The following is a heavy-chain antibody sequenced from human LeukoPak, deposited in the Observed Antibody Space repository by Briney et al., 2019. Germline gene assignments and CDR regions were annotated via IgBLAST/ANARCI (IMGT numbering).Heavy chain of an antibody. V-gene: IGHV4-38-2*02. Sequence: SETLSLTCTVSGYSISSGYYWGWIRPPPGKGLEWIGNIYHSGSTYYNPSLKRRVTISVDTSKNNFSVKVSSVTAADTAVYYCARRYGYCRSTSCSDWGQGTLVTVSS. CDR3: ARRYGYCRSTSCSD. CDR2: IYHSGST. J-gene: IGHJ4*02. D-gene: IGHD2-2*03. CDR1: GYSISSGYY.